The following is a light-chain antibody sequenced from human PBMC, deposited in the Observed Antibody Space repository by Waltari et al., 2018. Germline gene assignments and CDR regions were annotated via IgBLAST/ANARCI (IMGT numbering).Light chain of an antibody. CDR1: QNVYTN. CDR3: QQYMNWPRT. Sequence: EIVMTQSPATLSVSPGERATLSCRASQNVYTNLALYQQKPGQAPRLLIYGASTRATDIPARFSGSGSGTEFTLTISSLESEDFAIFYCQQYMNWPRTFGQGTKVEIK. J-gene: IGKJ1*01. V-gene: IGKV3-15*01. CDR2: GAS.